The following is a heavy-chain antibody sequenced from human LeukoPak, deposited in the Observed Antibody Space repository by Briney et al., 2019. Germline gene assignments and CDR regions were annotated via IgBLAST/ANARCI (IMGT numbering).Heavy chain of an antibody. V-gene: IGHV1-2*02. CDR2: INPNSGGT. CDR3: ARDRPYDILTGDFDY. J-gene: IGHJ4*02. Sequence: GAPVKVSCKASGYTFTGYYMHWVRQAPGQGLEWMGWINPNSGGTNYAQKFQGRVTMTRDTSISTAYMELSRLRSDDTAVYYCARDRPYDILTGDFDYWGQGTLVTVSS. D-gene: IGHD3-9*01. CDR1: GYTFTGYY.